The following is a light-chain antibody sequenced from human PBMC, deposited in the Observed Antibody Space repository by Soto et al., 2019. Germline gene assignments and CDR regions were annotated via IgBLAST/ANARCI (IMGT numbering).Light chain of an antibody. CDR1: TRDIAGYNY. CDR3: TSFSSSTSLYV. CDR2: QVT. Sequence: ARTQPASVSGSLGQSITISCTGTTRDIAGYNYISWYQQLPGKAPKLMIYQVTIRPSGISNRFSGSKSGNTASLTISGLQAEDEADYYCTSFSSSTSLYVFGTGTKVTVL. V-gene: IGLV2-14*01. J-gene: IGLJ1*01.